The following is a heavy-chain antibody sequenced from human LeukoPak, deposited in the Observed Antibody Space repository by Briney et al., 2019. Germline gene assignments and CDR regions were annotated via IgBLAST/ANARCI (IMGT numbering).Heavy chain of an antibody. Sequence: PSETLSLTCAVYGGSFSGYYWSWIRQPPGKGLEWIGEINHSGSTNYNPSLKSRVTISVDTSKNQFSLKLSSVTAADTAVYYCARHDSGSYLVDIWGQGTMVTVSS. CDR3: ARHDSGSYLVDI. V-gene: IGHV4-34*01. D-gene: IGHD1-26*01. CDR2: INHSGST. J-gene: IGHJ3*02. CDR1: GGSFSGYY.